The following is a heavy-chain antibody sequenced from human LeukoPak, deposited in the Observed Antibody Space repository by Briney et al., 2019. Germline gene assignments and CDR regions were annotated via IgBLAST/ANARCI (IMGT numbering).Heavy chain of an antibody. CDR2: IYHSGST. CDR1: GYSISSGYY. CDR3: ARLFSKLPMGFDP. D-gene: IGHD1-26*01. J-gene: IGHJ5*02. Sequence: SETLSLTCTVSGYSISSGYYWGWIRQPPGKGLEWIGSIYHSGSTYYNPSLKSRVTISVDTSKNQFSLKLSSVTAADTAVYYCARLFSKLPMGFDPWGQGTLVTVSS. V-gene: IGHV4-38-2*02.